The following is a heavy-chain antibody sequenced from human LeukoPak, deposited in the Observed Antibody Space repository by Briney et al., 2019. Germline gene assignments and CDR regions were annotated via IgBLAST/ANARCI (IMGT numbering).Heavy chain of an antibody. CDR3: ARVYYGGNSPSISPAVFDY. CDR1: GYTFTGYY. D-gene: IGHD4-23*01. Sequence: GSVKVFCKASGYTFTGYYMHWVRQAPGQGLEWMGWINPNSGGTNYAQKFQGGVTMTRDTSISTAYMELSRLRSDDTAVYYCARVYYGGNSPSISPAVFDYWGQGTLVTVSS. V-gene: IGHV1-2*02. CDR2: INPNSGGT. J-gene: IGHJ4*02.